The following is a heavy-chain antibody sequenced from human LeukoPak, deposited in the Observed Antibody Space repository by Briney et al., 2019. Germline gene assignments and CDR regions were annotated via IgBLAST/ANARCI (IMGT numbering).Heavy chain of an antibody. CDR1: GGAISKYY. CDR2: ISHSGDT. D-gene: IGHD6-6*01. J-gene: IGHJ4*02. Sequence: SETLSLTCTVSGGAISKYYYNWIRQSPGKGLEWIGYISHSGDTNYNPSLTSRVTISIDPSKSHFSLKLPSVTAADTAVYYCATGSRTRPFDSWGQGTLVTVSS. CDR3: ATGSRTRPFDS. V-gene: IGHV4-59*01.